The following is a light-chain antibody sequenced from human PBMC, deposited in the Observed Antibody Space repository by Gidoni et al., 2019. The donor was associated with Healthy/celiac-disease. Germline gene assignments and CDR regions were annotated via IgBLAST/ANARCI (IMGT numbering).Light chain of an antibody. Sequence: EIVLTQSPATLSLSPGERATLSCRASTSVSSYLAWYQQKPGQAPRLLIYDASNRATGIPARFSGSGSGTDFTLTISSLEPEDFAVYYCQQRSNWPPKTFGPGTKLEIK. V-gene: IGKV3-11*01. CDR2: DAS. CDR3: QQRSNWPPKT. J-gene: IGKJ2*01. CDR1: TSVSSY.